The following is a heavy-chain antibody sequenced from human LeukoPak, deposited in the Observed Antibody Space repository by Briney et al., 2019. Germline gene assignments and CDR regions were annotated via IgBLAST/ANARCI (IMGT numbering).Heavy chain of an antibody. V-gene: IGHV4-30-4*08. D-gene: IGHD3-10*01. CDR1: GGSISSGDYY. CDR3: ARGGSGLGGAFDI. J-gene: IGHJ3*02. Sequence: PSETLSLTCTVSGGSISSGDYYWSWIRQPPGKGLEWIGYIYHSGSTYYNPSLKSRVTISVDTSKNQFSLKLSSVTAADTAVYYCARGGSGLGGAFDIWGQGTMVTVSS. CDR2: IYHSGST.